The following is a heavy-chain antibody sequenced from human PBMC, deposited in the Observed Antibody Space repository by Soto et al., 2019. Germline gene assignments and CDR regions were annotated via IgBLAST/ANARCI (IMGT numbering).Heavy chain of an antibody. D-gene: IGHD3-22*01. Sequence: SETLSLTCTVSGGSISSSSYYWGWIRQPPGKGLEWIGSIYYSGSTYYNPSLKSRVTISVDTSKNQFSLKLSSVTAADTAVYYCARQSITMIVVQSYGMDVWGQGTTVTVSS. CDR1: GGSISSSSYY. CDR3: ARQSITMIVVQSYGMDV. V-gene: IGHV4-39*01. J-gene: IGHJ6*02. CDR2: IYYSGST.